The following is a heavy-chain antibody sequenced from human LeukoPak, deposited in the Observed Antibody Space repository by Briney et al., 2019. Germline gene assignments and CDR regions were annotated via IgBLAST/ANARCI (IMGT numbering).Heavy chain of an antibody. CDR1: GFRFSSYE. J-gene: IGHJ4*02. D-gene: IGHD3-16*01. CDR2: ISSSGSAI. Sequence: QPGGSLRLSCAASGFRFSSYEMNWVRQAPGKGLEWVSYISSSGSAIYYADSVKGRFTISRDNAKKSLYLQMHSVRAEDTAVYYCARVGSYEDYWGQGTLVTVSS. V-gene: IGHV3-48*03. CDR3: ARVGSYEDY.